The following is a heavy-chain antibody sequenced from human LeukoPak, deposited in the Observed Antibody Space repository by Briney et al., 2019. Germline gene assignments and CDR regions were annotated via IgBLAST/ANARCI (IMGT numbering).Heavy chain of an antibody. D-gene: IGHD3-22*01. V-gene: IGHV4-39*07. J-gene: IGHJ4*02. CDR3: ARDLGYYDSSGYGSFDY. Sequence: SETLSLTCTVSGGSISSSSYYWGWIRQPPGKGLEWIGSIYYSGSTYYNPSLKSRVTISVDTSKNQFSLKLSSVTAADTAVYYCARDLGYYDSSGYGSFDYWGQGTLVTVSS. CDR1: GGSISSSSYY. CDR2: IYYSGST.